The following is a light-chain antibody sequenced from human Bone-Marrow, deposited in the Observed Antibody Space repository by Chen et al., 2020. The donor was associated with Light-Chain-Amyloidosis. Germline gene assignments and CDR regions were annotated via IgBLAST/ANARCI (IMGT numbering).Light chain of an antibody. V-gene: IGLV3-25*03. CDR1: DLPTKY. CDR3: QSADSSGTYEVI. CDR2: RDT. J-gene: IGLJ2*01. Sequence: SYELTQPRSVSVSPGQPARITCSGDDLPTKYAYWYQQKPGQAPVLVIHRDTERPSGISERFSGSNSVTTATLTISGVQAEDEADYHCQSADSSGTYEVIFGGGTKLTVL.